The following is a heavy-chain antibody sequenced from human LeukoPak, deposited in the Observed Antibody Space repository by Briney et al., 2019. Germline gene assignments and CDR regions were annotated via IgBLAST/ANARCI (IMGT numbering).Heavy chain of an antibody. Sequence: ASVKVSCKASGYTFTGYYMHWVRQAPGQGLEWMGWINPNSGGTNYAQKFQGRVTMTRDTSISTAYMELSRLRSDDTAVYYCAREAGDTAMVTTRGEFDYWGQGTLVTVSS. J-gene: IGHJ4*02. V-gene: IGHV1-2*02. CDR2: INPNSGGT. CDR1: GYTFTGYY. D-gene: IGHD5-18*01. CDR3: AREAGDTAMVTTRGEFDY.